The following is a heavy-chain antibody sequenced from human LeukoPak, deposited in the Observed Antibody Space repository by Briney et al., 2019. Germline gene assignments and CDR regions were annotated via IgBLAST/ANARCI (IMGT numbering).Heavy chain of an antibody. V-gene: IGHV4-34*01. J-gene: IGHJ4*02. Sequence: SESLSLTCAVYGGSFSGYYWSWIREPPGKRLEWIGEINHSGTTNYNPSLKSRVTISVDTSKNQFSLKLTSVTAADTAVYYCARGPQRRFDYWGQGTLVTVSS. CDR1: GGSFSGYY. D-gene: IGHD5-24*01. CDR2: INHSGTT. CDR3: ARGPQRRFDY.